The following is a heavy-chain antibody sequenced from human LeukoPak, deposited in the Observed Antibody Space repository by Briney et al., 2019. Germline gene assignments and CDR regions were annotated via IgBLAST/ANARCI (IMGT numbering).Heavy chain of an antibody. CDR1: GGSISSYY. D-gene: IGHD5-12*01. Sequence: SETLSLTCTVSGGSISSYYWSWIRQPPGKGLEWIGYIYYSGSTNYNPSLKSRVTISVDTSRNQFSLKLSSVTAADTAVYYCARCVDIVAHDTFDIWGQGTMVAVSS. V-gene: IGHV4-59*01. J-gene: IGHJ3*02. CDR2: IYYSGST. CDR3: ARCVDIVAHDTFDI.